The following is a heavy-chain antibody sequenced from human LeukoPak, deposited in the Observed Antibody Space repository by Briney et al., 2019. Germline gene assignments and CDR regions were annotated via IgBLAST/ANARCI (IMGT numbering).Heavy chain of an antibody. V-gene: IGHV4-61*02. D-gene: IGHD6-13*01. J-gene: IGHJ2*01. Sequence: SETLSLTCTVSGGSISSGSYYWSWIRQPAGKGLEWIGRIYTSGSTNYNPPLKSRVIMSVDTSKNQFSLKLSSVTAADTAVYYCARLSSSWYQDWYFDLWGRGTLVTVSS. CDR1: GGSISSGSYY. CDR3: ARLSSSWYQDWYFDL. CDR2: IYTSGST.